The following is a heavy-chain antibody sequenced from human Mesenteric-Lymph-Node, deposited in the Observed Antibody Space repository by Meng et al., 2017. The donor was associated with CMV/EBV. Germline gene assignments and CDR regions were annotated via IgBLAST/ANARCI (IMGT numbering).Heavy chain of an antibody. CDR1: GFTFKTYG. Sequence: GESLKISCAASGFTFKTYGMHWVRQAPGKGLEWVAFIRHDESFKYHADSVKGRFTISRDNSENTLYLQMNSLSGEDTALYYCARGPEVIYGVFYYHGLDVWGQGTAVTVSS. CDR3: ARGPEVIYGVFYYHGLDV. V-gene: IGHV3-30*02. D-gene: IGHD5/OR15-5a*01. J-gene: IGHJ6*02. CDR2: IRHDESFK.